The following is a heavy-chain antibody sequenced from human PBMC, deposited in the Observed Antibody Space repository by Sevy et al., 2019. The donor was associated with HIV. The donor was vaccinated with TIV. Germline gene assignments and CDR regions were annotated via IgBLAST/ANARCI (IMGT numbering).Heavy chain of an antibody. V-gene: IGHV4-39*01. CDR2: IYYSGST. Sequence: SETLSLTCTVSGGSISSSSYYWGWIRQPPGKGLEWIGSIYYSGSTYYNPSLKSRVTISVDTSKNQFSLKLSSVTAADTAVYYCARAPDYYDSSGYLGYYFDYWGQGTPVTVSS. D-gene: IGHD3-22*01. CDR3: ARAPDYYDSSGYLGYYFDY. J-gene: IGHJ4*02. CDR1: GGSISSSSYY.